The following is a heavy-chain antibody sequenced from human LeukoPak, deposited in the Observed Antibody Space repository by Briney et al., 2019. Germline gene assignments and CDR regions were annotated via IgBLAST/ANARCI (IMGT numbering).Heavy chain of an antibody. J-gene: IGHJ4*02. Sequence: AGGSLRLSCVASGFTFSNYAMSWVRQAPGKGLEWVSAITGSGTNRYYADSLKGRFTTSRDNSKNTVFLQMNSLRHEDTAIYYCVIWGDYDVLTGYYVPDYWSQGTLVTVAS. CDR1: GFTFSNYA. V-gene: IGHV3-23*01. CDR2: ITGSGTNR. CDR3: VIWGDYDVLTGYYVPDY. D-gene: IGHD3-9*01.